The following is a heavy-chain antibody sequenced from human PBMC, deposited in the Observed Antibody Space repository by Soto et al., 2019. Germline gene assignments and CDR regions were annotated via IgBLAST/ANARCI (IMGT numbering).Heavy chain of an antibody. V-gene: IGHV1-18*01. Sequence: QVQLVQSGAEVKKPGASVKVSCKASGYTFTSYGISWVRQAPGQGLEWMGWISAYNGNTNYAQKLQGRVTMTTDTSXSXXYMELRSLRSDDTAVYYCARDAGYSSGWYLRWGDYWGQGTLVTVSS. D-gene: IGHD6-19*01. CDR2: ISAYNGNT. CDR1: GYTFTSYG. J-gene: IGHJ4*02. CDR3: ARDAGYSSGWYLRWGDY.